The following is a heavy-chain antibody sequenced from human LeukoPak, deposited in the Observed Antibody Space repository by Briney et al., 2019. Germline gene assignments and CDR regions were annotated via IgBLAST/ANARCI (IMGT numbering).Heavy chain of an antibody. V-gene: IGHV3-21*01. Sequence: ETLSLTCTVSGGSISSSSYYWGWIRQPPGKGLEWVSSISSSSSYIYYADSVKGRFTISRDNAKNSLYLQMNSLRAEDTAVYYCARGGLEHGREGGQGTLVTVSS. CDR1: GGSISSSS. CDR2: ISSSSSYI. CDR3: ARGGLEHGRE. J-gene: IGHJ4*02. D-gene: IGHD1/OR15-1a*01.